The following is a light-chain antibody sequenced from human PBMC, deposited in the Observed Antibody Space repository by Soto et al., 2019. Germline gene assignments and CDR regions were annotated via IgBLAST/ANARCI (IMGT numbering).Light chain of an antibody. CDR3: QQYNNWPLT. CDR1: QSVNSN. V-gene: IGKV3-15*01. J-gene: IGKJ4*01. Sequence: EIVMTQSPATLSVSPGERATHSCRASQSVNSNLAWYQQKPGQAPRLLIYGESTRATGIPARFSGSGSGTEFTLTIGSLQSEDFAVYYCQQYNNWPLTFGGGTKV. CDR2: GES.